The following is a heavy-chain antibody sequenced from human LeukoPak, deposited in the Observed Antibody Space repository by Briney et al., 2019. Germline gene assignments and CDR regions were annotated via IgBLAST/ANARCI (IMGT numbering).Heavy chain of an antibody. V-gene: IGHV3-73*01. Sequence: GRSLRLSCAASGFTFSGSAMHWVRQASGKGLEWVGRIRSKADSYATAYAASVKGRFTISRDDSKNTAYLQMNSLKTEDTAVYYCTRHSIGIAAAANWGQGTLVTVSS. CDR1: GFTFSGSA. CDR3: TRHSIGIAAAAN. J-gene: IGHJ4*02. D-gene: IGHD6-13*01. CDR2: IRSKADSYAT.